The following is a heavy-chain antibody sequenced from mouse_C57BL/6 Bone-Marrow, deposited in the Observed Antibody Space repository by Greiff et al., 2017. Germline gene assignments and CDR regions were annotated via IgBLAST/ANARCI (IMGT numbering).Heavy chain of an antibody. V-gene: IGHV2-9-1*01. D-gene: IGHD2-14*01. Sequence: VHLVESGPGLVAPSQSLSITCTVSGFSLPRYAISWVRQPPGKGLEWLGVIWTGGGTNYNSAPKSILSISTDNSKSQGFLKMSSLQTDDTARYYCARRGVRRGPHYYAMDYWGQGTSVTVSS. CDR1: GFSLPRYA. CDR3: ARRGVRRGPHYYAMDY. CDR2: IWTGGGT. J-gene: IGHJ4*01.